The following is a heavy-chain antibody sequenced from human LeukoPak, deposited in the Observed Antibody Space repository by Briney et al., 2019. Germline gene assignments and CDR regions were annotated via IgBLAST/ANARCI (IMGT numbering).Heavy chain of an antibody. CDR1: GGSISSGYY. CDR2: IYYSGST. Sequence: PSETLSLTCTVSGGSISSGYYWSWIRQPPGKGLEWIGYIYYSGSTNYNPSLKSRVTISVDTSKNQFSLKLRSVTAADTAVYYCATVRYNLDTGRGSYPDAFDIWGQGTMVTVSS. D-gene: IGHD1-26*01. CDR3: ATVRYNLDTGRGSYPDAFDI. J-gene: IGHJ3*02. V-gene: IGHV4-61*01.